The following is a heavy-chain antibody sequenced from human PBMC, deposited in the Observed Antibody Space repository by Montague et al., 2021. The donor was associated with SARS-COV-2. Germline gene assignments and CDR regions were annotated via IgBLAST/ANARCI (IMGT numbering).Heavy chain of an antibody. D-gene: IGHD3-3*01. V-gene: IGHV4-34*01. CDR3: ARGQVTISGVLIFIPAAGHLDG. Sequence: SETLSLTCAVYSGSVSDFYWTWIRHSPGTGLELIGEINHTGSATYNPSLKGRVPLSRDTSKNQFSLKLQSVTPAGTAVYYCARGQVTISGVLIFIPAAGHLDGWGQGTSVTVSS. CDR2: INHTGSA. CDR1: SGSVSDFY. J-gene: IGHJ6*02.